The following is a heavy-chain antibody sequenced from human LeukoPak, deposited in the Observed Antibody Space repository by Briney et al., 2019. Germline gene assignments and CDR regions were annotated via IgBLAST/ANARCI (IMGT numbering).Heavy chain of an antibody. Sequence: PGGSLRLSCAASGFTFSSYSMNWVRQAPGKGLEWVSSISSSSSYIYYADSVKGRFTISRDNAKNSLYLQMNSLRAEDTAVYYCAISGVIWSRVPLDYWGQGTLVTVSS. V-gene: IGHV3-21*01. J-gene: IGHJ4*02. CDR2: ISSSSSYI. D-gene: IGHD3-10*01. CDR3: AISGVIWSRVPLDY. CDR1: GFTFSSYS.